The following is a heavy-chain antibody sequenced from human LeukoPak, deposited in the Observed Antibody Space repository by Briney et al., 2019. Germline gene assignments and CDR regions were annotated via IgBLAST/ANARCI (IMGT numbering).Heavy chain of an antibody. V-gene: IGHV3-48*01. CDR1: GFTFSSYS. D-gene: IGHD1-26*01. CDR3: ARDPPRELRGRPLDY. J-gene: IGHJ4*02. CDR2: ISSGSSTI. Sequence: GGSLRLSCAASGFTFSSYSMNWVRPAPGKGLEWASYISSGSSTIYYADSVKGRFTISRDNAKNSLYLQMNSLRAEDTAVYYCARDPPRELRGRPLDYWGQGTLVTVSS.